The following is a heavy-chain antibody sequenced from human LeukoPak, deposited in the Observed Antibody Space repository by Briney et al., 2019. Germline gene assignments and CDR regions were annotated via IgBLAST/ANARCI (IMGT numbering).Heavy chain of an antibody. CDR3: ANSGWCGYFDY. D-gene: IGHD6-19*01. CDR2: IYSGNKT. V-gene: IGHV3-53*04. CDR1: GFIVSTNY. Sequence: PGGSLRLSCAASGFIVSTNYMSWVRQAPGKELEWVSVIYSGNKTYYADSVKGRFTISRNNSKNTLYLQMNSLRAEDTAVYYCANSGWCGYFDYWGQGTLVTVSS. J-gene: IGHJ4*02.